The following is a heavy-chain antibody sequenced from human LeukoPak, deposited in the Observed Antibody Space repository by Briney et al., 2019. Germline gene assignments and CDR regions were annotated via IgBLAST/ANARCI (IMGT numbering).Heavy chain of an antibody. J-gene: IGHJ4*02. D-gene: IGHD1-26*01. CDR2: MYYRGST. V-gene: IGHV4-39*01. CDR1: GGSISNNFNY. CDR3: ARHVLPQWELRRGYLDF. Sequence: PSETLSLTRTVYGGSISNNFNYWAWIRQPPGKGLEWIGSMYYRGSTYYNPSLKSRVTISVDTSKNQFSLKLSSVTTTDTALYYCARHVLPQWELRRGYLDFWGQGILVTVSS.